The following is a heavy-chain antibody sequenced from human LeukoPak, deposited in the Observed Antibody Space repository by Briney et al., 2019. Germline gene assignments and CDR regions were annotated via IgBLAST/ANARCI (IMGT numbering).Heavy chain of an antibody. CDR2: ISYDGSNK. J-gene: IGHJ4*02. Sequence: GGSLRLSCATSGFTFSSYAMSWVRQAPGKGLEWVAVISYDGSNKYYADSVKGRFTISRDNSKNTLYLQMNSLRAEDTAVYYCAKDRGSFPGYSSGWYRRGYYFDYWGQGTLVTVSS. CDR3: AKDRGSFPGYSSGWYRRGYYFDY. D-gene: IGHD6-19*01. V-gene: IGHV3-30*18. CDR1: GFTFSSYA.